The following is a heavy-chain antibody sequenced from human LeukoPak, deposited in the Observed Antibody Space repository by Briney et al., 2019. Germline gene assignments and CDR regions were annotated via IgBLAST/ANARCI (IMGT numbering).Heavy chain of an antibody. CDR1: GFTFSDYY. CDR2: ISTTSSYT. V-gene: IGHV3-11*05. D-gene: IGHD3-3*01. CDR3: ARAYYDFWSGYWYFDY. Sequence: GGSLRLSCAASGFTFSDYYMSWIRQAPGKGLEWVSYISTTSSYTDYADSVRGRFTISRDNAKNLLYLQMNSLRPEDTAVYYCARAYYDFWSGYWYFDYWGQGTLVTVSS. J-gene: IGHJ4*02.